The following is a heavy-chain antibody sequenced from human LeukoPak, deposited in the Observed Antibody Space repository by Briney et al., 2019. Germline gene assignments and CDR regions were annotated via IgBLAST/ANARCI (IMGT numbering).Heavy chain of an antibody. Sequence: PSETLSLTCTVSGGSISSGSYYWSWIRQPAGKGLEWIGRIYTSGSTNYNPSLKSRVTISVDTSKNQFSLKLRSVTAADTAVYYCARGGTVTTPFDYWGQGTLVTVSS. V-gene: IGHV4-61*02. J-gene: IGHJ4*02. D-gene: IGHD4-17*01. CDR2: IYTSGST. CDR3: ARGGTVTTPFDY. CDR1: GGSISSGSYY.